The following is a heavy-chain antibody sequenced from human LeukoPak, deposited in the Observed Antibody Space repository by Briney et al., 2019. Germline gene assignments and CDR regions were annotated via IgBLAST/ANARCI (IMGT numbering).Heavy chain of an antibody. CDR3: ARDPYDSSGYYKTYVDY. J-gene: IGHJ4*02. D-gene: IGHD3-22*01. V-gene: IGHV1-18*04. Sequence: GASVKVSCKASGYTFTGYYMHWVRLAPGQGLEWMGWISAYNGNTNYAQKLQGRVTMTTDTSTSTAYMELRSLRSDDTAVYYCARDPYDSSGYYKTYVDYWGQGTLVTVSS. CDR1: GYTFTGYY. CDR2: ISAYNGNT.